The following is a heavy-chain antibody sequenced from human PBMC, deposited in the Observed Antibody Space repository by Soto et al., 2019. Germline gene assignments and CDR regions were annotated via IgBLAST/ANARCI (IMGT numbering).Heavy chain of an antibody. CDR2: IYYSGST. V-gene: IGHV4-39*01. CDR1: GGSIRSSIYY. Sequence: SETLSLTCTVSGGSIRSSIYYWCWIRQPPGKGLEWIGSIYYSGSTYYNPSLKSRVTISVDTSKNQFSLKLSSVTAADTAVYYCARQTYYYYYGMDVWGQGTTVTVSS. J-gene: IGHJ6*02. CDR3: ARQTYYYYYGMDV.